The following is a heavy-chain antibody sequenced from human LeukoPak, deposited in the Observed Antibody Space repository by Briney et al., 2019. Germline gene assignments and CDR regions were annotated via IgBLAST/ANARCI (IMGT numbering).Heavy chain of an antibody. D-gene: IGHD6-13*01. CDR3: ARSTSASGTGDY. CDR1: GFTFSSYS. V-gene: IGHV3-21*01. CDR2: ISRGSGNI. J-gene: IGHJ4*02. Sequence: PGGSLRLSCAASGFTFSSYSMHWVRQAPGKGLEWVSSISRGSGNIYSADSVKGRFTISRDNTKNSLYLQMNSLGAEDTAVYYCARSTSASGTGDYWGQGTLVTAS.